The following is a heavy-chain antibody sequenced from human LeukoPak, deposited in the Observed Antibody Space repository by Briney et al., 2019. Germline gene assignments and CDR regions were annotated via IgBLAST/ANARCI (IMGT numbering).Heavy chain of an antibody. J-gene: IGHJ4*02. CDR1: GFSLSTSGMC. D-gene: IGHD3-10*01. CDR3: ARISYYGSGSYYVDY. V-gene: IGHV2-70*11. CDR2: IDWDDDK. Sequence: SGPALVKPTQTLTLTCTFSGFSLSTSGMCVSWIRQPPGKALEWLARIDWDDDKYYSTSLKTRLTISKDTSKNQVVLTMTNMDPVDTATYYCARISYYGSGSYYVDYWGQGTLVTVSS.